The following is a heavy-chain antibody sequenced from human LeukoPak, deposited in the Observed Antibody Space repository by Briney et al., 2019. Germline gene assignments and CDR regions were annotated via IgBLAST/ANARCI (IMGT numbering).Heavy chain of an antibody. Sequence: GGSLRLSCAASGFTVTSNCMSWVRQAPGKGLEWVSLIYSDSSTYYADSVRGRFTISRDNYKNTLYLQMNSLRAEDTAVYYCARDYCSGGSCYFFDYWGQGTLVTVSS. V-gene: IGHV3-53*01. J-gene: IGHJ4*02. CDR2: IYSDSST. D-gene: IGHD2-15*01. CDR3: ARDYCSGGSCYFFDY. CDR1: GFTVTSNC.